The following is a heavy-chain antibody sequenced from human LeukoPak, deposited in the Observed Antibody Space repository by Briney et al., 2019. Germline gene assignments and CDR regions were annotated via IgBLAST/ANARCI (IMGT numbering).Heavy chain of an antibody. CDR1: GYTFTGYY. V-gene: IGHV1-2*02. Sequence: ASVKVSCKASGYTFTGYYVHWVRQAPGQGLEWMGWINPDFGVTNYAQNFQGRVTLTRDTSINTAYMELNNLSFDDTAVYYCARTPATTWTNHFDYWGQGTLVTVSS. CDR3: ARTPATTWTNHFDY. J-gene: IGHJ4*02. D-gene: IGHD4-17*01. CDR2: INPDFGVT.